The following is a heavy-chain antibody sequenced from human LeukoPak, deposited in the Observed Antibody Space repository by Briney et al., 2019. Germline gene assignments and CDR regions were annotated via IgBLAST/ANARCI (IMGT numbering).Heavy chain of an antibody. D-gene: IGHD4-11*01. Sequence: GESLKISCKGSGYIFTSYWIGWVRQMPGKGLEWMGIIYPGDSDTRYSPSFQGQVTISADKSISTAYPQWSSLKASDTAMYYCARHGPDYMGSYYYYYMDVWGKGTTVTVSS. J-gene: IGHJ6*03. CDR1: GYIFTSYW. V-gene: IGHV5-51*01. CDR2: IYPGDSDT. CDR3: ARHGPDYMGSYYYYYMDV.